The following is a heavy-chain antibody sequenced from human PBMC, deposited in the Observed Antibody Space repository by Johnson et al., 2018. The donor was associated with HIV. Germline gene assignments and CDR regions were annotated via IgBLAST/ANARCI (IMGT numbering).Heavy chain of an antibody. CDR1: GFAVSSNF. J-gene: IGHJ3*02. D-gene: IGHD6-13*01. Sequence: VQLVESGGGVVRPGGSLRLSCAASGFAVSSNFMSWVRQAPGKGLEWVSAIYSGGSTHYADSVKGRFTISRDNSKNTLYLQMNSLRAEDTAAYYCAKDRRSSSLDAFDIWGQGTMVTVSS. CDR2: IYSGGST. CDR3: AKDRRSSSLDAFDI. V-gene: IGHV3-66*01.